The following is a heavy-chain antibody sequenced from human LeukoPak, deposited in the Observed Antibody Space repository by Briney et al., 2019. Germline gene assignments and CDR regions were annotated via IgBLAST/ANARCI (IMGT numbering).Heavy chain of an antibody. CDR3: ARAPHYSNYGPYYYGMDV. CDR2: ISSSSSYT. CDR1: GCTFSDYY. J-gene: IGHJ6*02. Sequence: GGSLSLSCAASGCTFSDYYMSWIRQAPGKGLEWVSYISSSSSYTNYADSVKGRFTISRDNAKNSLYLQMNSLRAEDTAVYYCARAPHYSNYGPYYYGMDVWGQGTTVTVSS. V-gene: IGHV3-11*06. D-gene: IGHD4-11*01.